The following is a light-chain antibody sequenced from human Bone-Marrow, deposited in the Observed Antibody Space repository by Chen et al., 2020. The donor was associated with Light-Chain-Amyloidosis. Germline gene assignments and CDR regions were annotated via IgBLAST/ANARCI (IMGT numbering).Light chain of an antibody. CDR3: AAWDDSLNGRV. CDR1: NSNIGGNT. Sequence: QSVLTQPPSASGPPGQRVTISCSGSNSNIGGNTVNWYQQLPGTAPTLLIFANNQRPSGVPDRFSGSKSGTSASLAISGLQSEDEAVYSCAAWDDSLNGRVFGGGTKLTVL. V-gene: IGLV1-44*01. CDR2: ANN. J-gene: IGLJ3*02.